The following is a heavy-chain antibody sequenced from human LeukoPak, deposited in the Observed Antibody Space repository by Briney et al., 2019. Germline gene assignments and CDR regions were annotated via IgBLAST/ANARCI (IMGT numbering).Heavy chain of an antibody. Sequence: PGRSLRLSCAASGFTLSEYGIHCVRQAPGKGLKWVAVLSYDGRDRYYADSVNGRFTISRHISSDTVSLQMNSLRVEDTAGYFCARDRINMMVLVHDSGLDRWVQGTLVTVPS. D-gene: IGHD3-22*01. V-gene: IGHV3-30*01. CDR2: LSYDGRDR. J-gene: IGHJ5*02. CDR1: GFTLSEYG. CDR3: ARDRINMMVLVHDSGLDR.